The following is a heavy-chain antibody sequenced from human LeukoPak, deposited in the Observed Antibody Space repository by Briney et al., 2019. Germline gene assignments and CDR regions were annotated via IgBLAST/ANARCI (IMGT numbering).Heavy chain of an antibody. D-gene: IGHD3-22*01. CDR1: GFTFSSYA. J-gene: IGHJ3*02. V-gene: IGHV3-23*01. Sequence: PGGSLRLSCAASGFTFSSYAMSWVRQAPGKGLEWVSAISGSGGSTYYADSVKGRFTISRDNSKNTLYLQMNSLRAADTAVYYRAKDYYDSSGYYPDAFDIWGQGTMVTVSS. CDR3: AKDYYDSSGYYPDAFDI. CDR2: ISGSGGST.